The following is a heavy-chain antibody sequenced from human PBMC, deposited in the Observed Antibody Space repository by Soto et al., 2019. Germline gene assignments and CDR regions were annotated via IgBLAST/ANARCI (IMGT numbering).Heavy chain of an antibody. CDR3: ARTPPAGTAMVPSDDYYYGMDV. CDR2: IIPILGTA. V-gene: IGHV1-69*13. CDR1: GGTFSNYA. J-gene: IGHJ6*02. Sequence: ASVKVSCKASGGTFSNYAISWVRQAPGQGLEWMGGIIPILGTANYAQKFQGRVTITADESTSTAYMELSSLRSEDTAVYYCARTPPAGTAMVPSDDYYYGMDVWGQGXTVTVYS. D-gene: IGHD5-18*01.